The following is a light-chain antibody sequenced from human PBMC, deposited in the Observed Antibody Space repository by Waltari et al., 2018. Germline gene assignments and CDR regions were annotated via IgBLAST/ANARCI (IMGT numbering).Light chain of an antibody. CDR1: TGAVPSTHH. CDR3: LLSFYDIRA. J-gene: IGLJ3*02. V-gene: IGLV7-46*01. Sequence: QAEVTQEPSLTVSPGGPVTLTFGSSTGAVPSTHHPYWFLQKPGQVPRTLIYDTDNKHSWTPARFSGSLLGGKAALTLSGAQPEDEAVYYCLLSFYDIRAFGGGTKLTVL. CDR2: DTD.